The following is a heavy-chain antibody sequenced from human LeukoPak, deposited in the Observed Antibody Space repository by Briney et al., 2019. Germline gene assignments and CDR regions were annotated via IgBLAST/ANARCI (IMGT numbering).Heavy chain of an antibody. CDR2: IIPIFGTA. J-gene: IGHJ6*03. D-gene: IGHD3-10*01. CDR3: ARVSVGLWFGELSHYYMDV. CDR1: GGTFSSYA. Sequence: ASVKVSCKASGGTFSSYAISWVRQAPGQGLEWMGGIIPIFGTANYAQKFQGRVTITADKSTSTAYMELSSLRSEDTAVYYCARVSVGLWFGELSHYYMDVWGKGTTVTISS. V-gene: IGHV1-69*06.